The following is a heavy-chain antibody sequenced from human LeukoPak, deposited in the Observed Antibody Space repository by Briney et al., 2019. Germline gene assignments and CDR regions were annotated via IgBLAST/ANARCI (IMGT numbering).Heavy chain of an antibody. Sequence: GGSLRLSCAASGFTFSSYAMSWVRQAPGKGLEWVSYISSSGSTIYYADSVKGRFTISRDNAKKSLYLQMNSLRAEDTAIYYCARDSDVHCSGGSCTIFDYWGQGTLVTVSP. D-gene: IGHD2-15*01. J-gene: IGHJ4*02. CDR3: ARDSDVHCSGGSCTIFDY. CDR1: GFTFSSYA. V-gene: IGHV3-48*04. CDR2: ISSSGSTI.